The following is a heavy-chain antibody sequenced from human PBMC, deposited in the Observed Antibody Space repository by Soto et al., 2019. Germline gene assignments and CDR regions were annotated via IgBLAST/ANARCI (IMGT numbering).Heavy chain of an antibody. CDR2: INHSGST. J-gene: IGHJ6*02. V-gene: IGHV4-34*01. CDR3: TSARMVRGLIVRGYGMDV. Sequence: SETLSLTCAVYGGSFSGYYWSWIRQPPGKGLEWIGEINHSGSTNYNPSLKSRVTISVDTSKNQFSLKLSSVTAADTAVDDCTSARMVRGLIVRGYGMDVWGQGTTVTVSS. D-gene: IGHD3-10*01. CDR1: GGSFSGYY.